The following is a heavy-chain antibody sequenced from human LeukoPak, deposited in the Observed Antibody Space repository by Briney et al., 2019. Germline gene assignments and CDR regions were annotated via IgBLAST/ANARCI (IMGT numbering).Heavy chain of an antibody. CDR1: GYTLTELS. J-gene: IGHJ6*02. D-gene: IGHD2-21*02. CDR2: FDPEDGET. Sequence: ASVKVSCKVSGYTLTELSMHWVRQAPGKGLEWMGGFDPEDGETIYAQKFQGRVTMTEDTSTDTAYMELSSLRSEDTAVYYCATARDHYYGMDVWGQGTTVTVSS. CDR3: ATARDHYYGMDV. V-gene: IGHV1-24*01.